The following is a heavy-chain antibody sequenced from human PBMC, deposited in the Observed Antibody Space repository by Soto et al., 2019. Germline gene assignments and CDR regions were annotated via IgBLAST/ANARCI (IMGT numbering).Heavy chain of an antibody. V-gene: IGHV5-51*01. CDR1: GYSFTSYW. Sequence: GESLKISCKGSGYSFTSYWIGWVRQMPGKGLEWMGIIYPGDSDTRYSPSFQGQVTISADKSISTAYLQWSSLKASDTAMYYCARSTYYDFWSGDQYYYYGMDVWGQGTTVTVSS. CDR3: ARSTYYDFWSGDQYYYYGMDV. D-gene: IGHD3-3*01. J-gene: IGHJ6*02. CDR2: IYPGDSDT.